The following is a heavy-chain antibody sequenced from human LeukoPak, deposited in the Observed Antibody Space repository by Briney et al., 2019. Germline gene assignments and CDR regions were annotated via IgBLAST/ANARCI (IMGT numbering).Heavy chain of an antibody. CDR3: ARDKNFGFYY. J-gene: IGHJ4*02. CDR1: GFTFSSFS. Sequence: PGGSLRLSCAASGFTFSSFSMNWVRQAPGKGLEWVSYFSTSRGSISYADSVKGRFTISRDNAKNSLYLQMNSLRDEDTAVYYCARDKNFGFYYWGQGTLVTVSS. CDR2: FSTSRGSI. V-gene: IGHV3-48*02. D-gene: IGHD3-10*01.